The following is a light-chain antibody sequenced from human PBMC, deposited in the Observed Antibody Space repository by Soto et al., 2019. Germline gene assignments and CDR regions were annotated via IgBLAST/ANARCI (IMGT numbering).Light chain of an antibody. V-gene: IGLV2-8*01. CDR3: SSYAGGNSYV. Sequence: QSALTQPPSASGSPGQSVTIFCTGTSSDVGGYNYVSWYQQHPGKAPKLMIYEVSKRPSGVPDRFSGSKSGNTASLTVSGLQAEDEADYYCSSYAGGNSYVFGTGTKLTVL. CDR2: EVS. CDR1: SSDVGGYNY. J-gene: IGLJ1*01.